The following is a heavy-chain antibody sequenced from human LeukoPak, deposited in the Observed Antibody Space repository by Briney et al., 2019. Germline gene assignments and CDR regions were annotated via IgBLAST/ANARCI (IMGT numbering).Heavy chain of an antibody. CDR1: TFTLSRYN. CDR2: IGSKTSYI. J-gene: IGHJ4*02. D-gene: IGHD5-12*01. Sequence: AGGSLRLSCTASTFTLSRYNMNWVRQAPGKGLEWVSSIGSKTSYIYYADFVKGRFAISGDDATNSVYLQMDSLTAEDTAVYYCARDPGYSGYDWRLDSWGQGTLVTVSS. CDR3: ARDPGYSGYDWRLDS. V-gene: IGHV3-21*01.